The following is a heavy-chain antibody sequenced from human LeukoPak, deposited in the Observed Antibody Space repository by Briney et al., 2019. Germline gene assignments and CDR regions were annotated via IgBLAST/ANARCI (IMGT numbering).Heavy chain of an antibody. D-gene: IGHD4-17*01. CDR1: GFTFSSYD. Sequence: GGSLSLSCAASGFTFSSYDTHWARQVAGKGLEWVSVIGTGGDTYFADSVKGRFTMSRDTAKNSLYLQMNSLRAGDTAVYYCARGRAVTGYGMDVWGQGTTVTVSS. CDR3: ARGRAVTGYGMDV. J-gene: IGHJ6*02. V-gene: IGHV3-13*01. CDR2: IGTGGDT.